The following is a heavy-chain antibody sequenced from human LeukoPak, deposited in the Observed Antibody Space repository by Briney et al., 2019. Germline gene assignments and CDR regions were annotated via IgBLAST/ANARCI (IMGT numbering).Heavy chain of an antibody. V-gene: IGHV4-39*01. Sequence: PSETLSLTCTVSGVSISSSYSYWGWVRQPPGMGLEWIGSIYYTGNTYYNASLKSQVSISIDTSKNQFSLKLTSVTAADTAVYYCARQTGSGLFILPGGQGTLVTVSS. CDR2: IYYTGNT. CDR1: GVSISSSYSY. J-gene: IGHJ4*02. CDR3: ARQTGSGLFILP. D-gene: IGHD3/OR15-3a*01.